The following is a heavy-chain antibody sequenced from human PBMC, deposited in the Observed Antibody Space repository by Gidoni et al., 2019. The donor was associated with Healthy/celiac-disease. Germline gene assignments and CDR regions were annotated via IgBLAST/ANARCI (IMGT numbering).Heavy chain of an antibody. Sequence: QVQLQQWVAGLLKPSETLSLTCAVYGGSFSGYYWSWIRQPPGKGLAWIGEINHSGSTNYNPSLKSRVTISVDTSKNQFSLKLSSVTAADTAVYYWARAHGGNTAFDIWGQGTMVTVSS. CDR3: ARAHGGNTAFDI. CDR2: INHSGST. CDR1: GGSFSGYY. D-gene: IGHD2-15*01. V-gene: IGHV4-34*01. J-gene: IGHJ3*02.